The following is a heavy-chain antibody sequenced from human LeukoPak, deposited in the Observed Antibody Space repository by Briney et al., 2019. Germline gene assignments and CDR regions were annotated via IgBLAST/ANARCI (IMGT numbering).Heavy chain of an antibody. CDR3: ARVLRGVNNWFDP. CDR1: GYTFTGYY. J-gene: IGHJ5*02. Sequence: GASVKVSCKASGYTFTGYYMHWVRQAPGQGLEWMGWINPNSGGTNYAQKFQGRVTMTRDTSISTAYMELSRLRSDDTAVYYCARVLRGVNNWFDPWGQGTLVTVSS. V-gene: IGHV1-2*02. CDR2: INPNSGGT. D-gene: IGHD3-10*01.